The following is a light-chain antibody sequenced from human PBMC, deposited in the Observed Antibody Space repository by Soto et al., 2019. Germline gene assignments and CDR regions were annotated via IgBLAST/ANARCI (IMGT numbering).Light chain of an antibody. V-gene: IGKV3-20*01. CDR2: GAS. J-gene: IGKJ1*01. CDR1: QSFSSRY. CDR3: QQYGSSPWT. Sequence: EIVLTQSPGTLSLSPGARATLSCRASQSFSSRYLAWYQQTPGQAPRPLIYGASSRATGIPDRFSGSGSGTDFTITISRLEPEDVEVYDCQQYGSSPWTFGQGTKVDNK.